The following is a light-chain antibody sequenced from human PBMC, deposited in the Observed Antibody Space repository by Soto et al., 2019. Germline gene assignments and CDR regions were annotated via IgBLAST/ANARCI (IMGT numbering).Light chain of an antibody. J-gene: IGKJ4*01. CDR3: QQRSNWLT. CDR2: DAS. Sequence: EIVLTQSPGTLSLSPGERATLSCGASQSVSSSYLAWYQQKPGQPPRLLIYDASNRATGIPARFSGSGSGTDFTLTISSLEPEDFAVYYCQQRSNWLTFGGGTKVDIK. V-gene: IGKV3D-20*02. CDR1: QSVSSSY.